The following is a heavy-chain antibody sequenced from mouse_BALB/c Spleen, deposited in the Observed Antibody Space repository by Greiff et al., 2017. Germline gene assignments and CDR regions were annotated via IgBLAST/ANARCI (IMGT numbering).Heavy chain of an antibody. J-gene: IGHJ3*01. CDR3: ARGNRYTGFAY. CDR2: ISYDGSN. CDR1: GYSITSGYY. Sequence: QLQQSGPGLVKPSQSLSLTCSVIGYSITSGYYWNWIRQFPGNKLEWMGYISYDGSNNYNPSLKNRISITRDTSKNQFFLKLNSVTTEDTATYYCARGNRYTGFAYWGQGTLVTVSA. V-gene: IGHV3-6*02. D-gene: IGHD2-14*01.